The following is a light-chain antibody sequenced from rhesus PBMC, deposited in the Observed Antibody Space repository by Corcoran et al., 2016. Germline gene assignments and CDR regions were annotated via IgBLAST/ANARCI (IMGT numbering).Light chain of an antibody. CDR2: YAT. CDR3: QQYNSLSLT. Sequence: DIQMTQSPSSVSASVGDRVTITCRASQGISSYLSCYQQKPGKAPKLLIYYATALQRGVPTRFSGSGHGTEFTLTISRLQPEDFASYYCQQYNSLSLTFGGGTKVEIK. J-gene: IGKJ4*01. V-gene: IGKV1-25*01. CDR1: QGISSY.